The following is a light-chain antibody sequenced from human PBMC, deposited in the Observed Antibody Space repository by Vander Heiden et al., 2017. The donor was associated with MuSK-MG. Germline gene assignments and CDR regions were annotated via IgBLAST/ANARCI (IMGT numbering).Light chain of an antibody. V-gene: IGLV6-57*03. CDR2: EDS. Sequence: SMLPPPHSVSESPGKTVTISCTRSGDCIARTYVQWYQQRPGRVPTTVIYEDSQSPSGVPDRFSGSIDSSSNSASLTIAGLKTEDEADYYCQSYDSTSGVFGGGTKLTVL. CDR3: QSYDSTSGV. CDR1: GDCIARTY. J-gene: IGLJ3*02.